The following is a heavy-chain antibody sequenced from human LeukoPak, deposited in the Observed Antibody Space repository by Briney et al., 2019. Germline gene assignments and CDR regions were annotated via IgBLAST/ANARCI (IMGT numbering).Heavy chain of an antibody. Sequence: GGSLRLSCAASGFTFSSYAMSWVRQAPGKGLDWVSAISGSGGSTYYADSVKGRFTISRDNSKNTLYLQMNSLRAEDTAVYYCAKDGSSSWYGVYFDYWGQGTLVTVSS. D-gene: IGHD6-13*01. J-gene: IGHJ4*02. CDR3: AKDGSSSWYGVYFDY. CDR2: ISGSGGST. CDR1: GFTFSSYA. V-gene: IGHV3-23*01.